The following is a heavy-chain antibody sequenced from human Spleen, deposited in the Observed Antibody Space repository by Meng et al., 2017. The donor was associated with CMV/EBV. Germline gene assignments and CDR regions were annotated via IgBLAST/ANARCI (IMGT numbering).Heavy chain of an antibody. D-gene: IGHD2-2*01. CDR2: ISRSSSYA. V-gene: IGHV3-21*01. Sequence: GESLKISCAASGFTFSDYTMTWVRQAPGKGLEWVSSISRSSSYADSVISRSSSYADSVKGRFTISRDNAKNSLYLQMNNLRAEDTAVYYCARGANCSSTSCYGAEYFQHWGQGTLVTVSS. CDR3: ARGANCSSTSCYGAEYFQH. J-gene: IGHJ1*01. CDR1: GFTFSDYT.